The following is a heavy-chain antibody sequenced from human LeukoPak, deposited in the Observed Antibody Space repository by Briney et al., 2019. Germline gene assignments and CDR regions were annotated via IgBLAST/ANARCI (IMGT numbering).Heavy chain of an antibody. J-gene: IGHJ4*02. CDR3: AKDLGRYRNNFFDY. D-gene: IGHD3-16*02. V-gene: IGHV3-23*01. CDR1: GFTFSSYA. CDR2: ISGSGGGT. Sequence: PGGSLRLSCAASGFTFSSYAMSWVRQAPEKGLEWVSTISGSGGGTYYADSVKGRFTISRDDSKNTLYLQVNSLRAEDTAVYYCAKDLGRYRNNFFDYWGQGNLVTVSS.